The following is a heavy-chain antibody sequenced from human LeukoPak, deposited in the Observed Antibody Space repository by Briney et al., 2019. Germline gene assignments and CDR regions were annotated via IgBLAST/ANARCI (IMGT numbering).Heavy chain of an antibody. CDR1: GYTFTSYG. D-gene: IGHD6-6*01. CDR2: ISAYNGNT. J-gene: IGHJ3*02. Sequence: ASVKASCKASGYTFTSYGISWVRQAPGQGLEWMGWISAYNGNTNYAQKLQGRVTMTTDTSTSTAYVELRSLRSDDTAVYYCARSGGIAARDGAFDIWGQGTMVTVSS. CDR3: ARSGGIAARDGAFDI. V-gene: IGHV1-18*01.